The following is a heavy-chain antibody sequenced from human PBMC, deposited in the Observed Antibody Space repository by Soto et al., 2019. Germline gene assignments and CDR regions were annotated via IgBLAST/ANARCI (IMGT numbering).Heavy chain of an antibody. CDR3: ARDFTGRATDAFDI. J-gene: IGHJ3*02. V-gene: IGHV1-69*13. Sequence: ASVKGSCKASGGTFSSYAISWVRQAPGQGLEWMGGIIPIFGTANYAQKFQGRVTITADESTSTAYMELSSLRSEDTAVYYCARDFTGRATDAFDIWGHGTMVTVSS. CDR2: IIPIFGTA. CDR1: GGTFSSYA. D-gene: IGHD1-26*01.